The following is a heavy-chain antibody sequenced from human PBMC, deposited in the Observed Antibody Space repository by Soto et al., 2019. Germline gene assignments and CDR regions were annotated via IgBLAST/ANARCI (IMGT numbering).Heavy chain of an antibody. D-gene: IGHD2-21*01. CDR1: GGSIRSGGYY. Sequence: QVQLQESGPGLVRPSQTLSLTCTVSGGSIRSGGYYWTWIRQHPGKGLEWSGYIYNTGRTYYNPSLKSRVTISVDTSENQFSLSLTSVTAADTAVYYCARDGGSTPVVYFQHWGQGTQVSVSS. CDR3: ARDGGSTPVVYFQH. J-gene: IGHJ1*01. V-gene: IGHV4-31*03. CDR2: IYNTGRT.